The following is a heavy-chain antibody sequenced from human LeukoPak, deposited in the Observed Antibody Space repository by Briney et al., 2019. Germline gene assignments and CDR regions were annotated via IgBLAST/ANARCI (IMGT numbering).Heavy chain of an antibody. V-gene: IGHV3-30*03. CDR1: GFTFSSYG. Sequence: GGSLRLSCAASGFTFSSYGMHWVRQAPGKGLEWVAVISYDGSNKYYADSVKGRFTISRDNAKNSLYLQMNSLRAEDTAVYYCARDQSSGWTNDAFDIWGQGTMVTVSS. CDR3: ARDQSSGWTNDAFDI. D-gene: IGHD6-19*01. J-gene: IGHJ3*02. CDR2: ISYDGSNK.